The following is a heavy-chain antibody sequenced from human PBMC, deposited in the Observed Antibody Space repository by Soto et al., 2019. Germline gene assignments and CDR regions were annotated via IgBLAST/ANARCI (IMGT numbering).Heavy chain of an antibody. Sequence: QVHLVESGGGLVKPGGSLRLSCAASGFTFTDFHMAWIRRAPGKGLEWVSNIIQSGGYEFYADSVKGRFTVSRDNAKNDVYLQMNSLRVEDTAGYYCASGDPAMYGATGKFDYWGQGSLVTVSS. CDR3: ASGDPAMYGATGKFDY. CDR2: IIQSGGYE. CDR1: GFTFTDFH. V-gene: IGHV3-11*01. D-gene: IGHD3-10*02. J-gene: IGHJ4*02.